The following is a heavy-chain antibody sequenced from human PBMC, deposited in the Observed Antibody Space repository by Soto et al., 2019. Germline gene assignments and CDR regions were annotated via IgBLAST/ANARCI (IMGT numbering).Heavy chain of an antibody. V-gene: IGHV3-7*03. Sequence: GGSLRRSCAVSGFRFCLFWSNWVRQTPGKGLEWVANINEDGSEKFFAGSVKGRFTISRDNAKNSLSLQMNSLTADDTAVYYCARTGWPQSSYYFDYWGQGTLVTVSS. D-gene: IGHD3-16*01. CDR1: GFRFCLFW. CDR3: ARTGWPQSSYYFDY. CDR2: INEDGSEK. J-gene: IGHJ4*02.